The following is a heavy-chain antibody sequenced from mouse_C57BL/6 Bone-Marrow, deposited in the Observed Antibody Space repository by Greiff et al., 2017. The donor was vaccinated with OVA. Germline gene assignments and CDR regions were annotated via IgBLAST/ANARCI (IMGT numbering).Heavy chain of an antibody. CDR3: ATTGSSYGYFDV. J-gene: IGHJ1*03. CDR2: ISYDGST. D-gene: IGHD1-1*01. Sequence: EVKLLESGPGLVKPSQSLSLTCSVTGYSITSGYYWNWIRQFPGNNLEWMGYISYDGSTNYNPSLKNRISITRDTSKNQFFLKLNSVTTEDTATYYCATTGSSYGYFDVWGTGTTVTVSS. CDR1: GYSITSGYY. V-gene: IGHV3-6*01.